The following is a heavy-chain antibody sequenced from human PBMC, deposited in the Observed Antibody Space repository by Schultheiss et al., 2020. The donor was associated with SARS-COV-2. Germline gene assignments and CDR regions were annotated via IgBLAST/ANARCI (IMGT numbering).Heavy chain of an antibody. CDR2: IYYSGST. V-gene: IGHV4-59*08. CDR1: GGSISSYY. Sequence: SETLSLTCTVSGGSISSYYWSWIRQPPGKGLEWIGYIYYSGSTNYNPSLKSRVTISVDTSKNQFSLKLSSVTAADTAVYYCARASSGWNEATFDPWGQGTLVTGSS. D-gene: IGHD6-19*01. J-gene: IGHJ5*02. CDR3: ARASSGWNEATFDP.